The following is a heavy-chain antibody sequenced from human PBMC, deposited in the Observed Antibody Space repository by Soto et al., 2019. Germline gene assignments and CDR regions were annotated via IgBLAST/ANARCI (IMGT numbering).Heavy chain of an antibody. V-gene: IGHV1-69*01. CDR3: ARGHDQGELPEPLY. J-gene: IGHJ4*02. CDR2: IIPIFGTA. CDR1: GGTFSSYA. Sequence: QVQLVQSGAEVKKPGSSVKVSCKASGGTFSSYAISWVRQAPGQGLEWMGGIIPIFGTANYAQKFQGRVTITADESTSTAYRELSSLRSEDTAVYYCARGHDQGELPEPLYWGQGTLVTVSS. D-gene: IGHD1-26*01.